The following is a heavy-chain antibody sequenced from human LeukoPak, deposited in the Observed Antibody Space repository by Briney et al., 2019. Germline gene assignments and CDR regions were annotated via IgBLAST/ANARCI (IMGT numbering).Heavy chain of an antibody. Sequence: SETLSLTCTVSGGSINGYYWTWIRRPPGEGLDWICYIYYSGSTKYNPSLKSRVTISVDTSKNQFSLKLSSVTAADTAVYYCARRYCYGGSCYSAHDYWGQGTLVTVSS. CDR2: IYYSGST. D-gene: IGHD2-15*01. V-gene: IGHV4-59*08. CDR1: GGSINGYY. CDR3: ARRYCYGGSCYSAHDY. J-gene: IGHJ4*02.